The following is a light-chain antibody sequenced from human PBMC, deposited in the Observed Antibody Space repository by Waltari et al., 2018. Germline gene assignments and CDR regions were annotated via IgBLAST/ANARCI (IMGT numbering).Light chain of an antibody. CDR1: QTVTRSY. CDR3: QQFGGSFPCS. Sequence: EIVLTKSPGIVYLSPGHRATLSCRASQTVTRSYLAGYQQKPGQLPRLLIYATSTRATGVPERFSGSGSGTDFTLTISRLEPEDFAVYYCQQFGGSFPCSFGRGTKLDIK. J-gene: IGKJ2*04. CDR2: ATS. V-gene: IGKV3-20*01.